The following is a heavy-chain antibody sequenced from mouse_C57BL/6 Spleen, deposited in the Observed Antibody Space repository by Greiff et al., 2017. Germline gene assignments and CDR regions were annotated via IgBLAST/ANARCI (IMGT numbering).Heavy chain of an antibody. CDR1: GYTFTSYW. J-gene: IGHJ2*01. D-gene: IGHD4-1*01. V-gene: IGHV1-5*01. Sequence: VHVKQPGTALARPGASVKMSCKTSGYTFTSYWMHWVKQRPGQGLEWIGAIYPGNSDTSYNQKFKGKAKLTAVTSASTAYMELSSLTNEDSAVYYCVTGTNFDYWGQGATLTVSS. CDR3: VTGTNFDY. CDR2: IYPGNSDT.